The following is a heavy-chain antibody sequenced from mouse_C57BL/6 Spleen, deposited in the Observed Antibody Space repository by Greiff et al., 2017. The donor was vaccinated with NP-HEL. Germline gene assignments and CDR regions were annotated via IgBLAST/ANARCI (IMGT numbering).Heavy chain of an antibody. J-gene: IGHJ2*01. CDR2: LDPNSGGP. V-gene: IGHV1-72*01. CDR3: GAYDSNFEYYVDY. Sequence: QVQLQQPGAELVKPGASVKLSCKASGYTFTSYWMHWVKQRPGRGLEWIGRLDPNSGGPKYNEKFKSKATLTVDTPSSTAYMQLSSLTSEDSAVYDCGAYDSNFEYYVDYWGQGTTLTVSS. D-gene: IGHD2-5*01. CDR1: GYTFTSYW.